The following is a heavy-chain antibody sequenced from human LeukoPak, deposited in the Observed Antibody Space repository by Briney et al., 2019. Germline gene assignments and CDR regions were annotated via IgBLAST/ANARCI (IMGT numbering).Heavy chain of an antibody. Sequence: SVKVSCKASGYTFTNNYMHWVRQAPGQGLEWMGGIIPIFGTANYAQKFQGRVTITADKSTSTAYMELSSLRSEDTAVYYCAREVAVAGDAFDIWGQGTMVTVSS. J-gene: IGHJ3*02. V-gene: IGHV1-69*06. CDR3: AREVAVAGDAFDI. CDR1: GYTFTNNY. CDR2: IIPIFGTA. D-gene: IGHD6-19*01.